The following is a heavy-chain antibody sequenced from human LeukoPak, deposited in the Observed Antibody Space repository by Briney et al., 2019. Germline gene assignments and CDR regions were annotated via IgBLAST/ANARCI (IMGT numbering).Heavy chain of an antibody. D-gene: IGHD3-22*01. CDR3: ATVKGYYYDSSGYDYLNY. Sequence: ASVKVSCKVSGYTLTELSMHWVRQAPGKGLEWMGGFDPEDGETIYAQKFQGRVTMTEDTSTDTAYMELSSLRSEDTAVYYCATVKGYYYDSSGYDYLNYWGQGNLVTVSS. J-gene: IGHJ4*02. CDR1: GYTLTELS. CDR2: FDPEDGET. V-gene: IGHV1-24*01.